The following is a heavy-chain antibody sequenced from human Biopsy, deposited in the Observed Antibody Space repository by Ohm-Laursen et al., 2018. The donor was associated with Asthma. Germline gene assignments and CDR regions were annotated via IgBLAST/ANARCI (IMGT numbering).Heavy chain of an antibody. V-gene: IGHV1-69*13. CDR2: INSVFGTT. D-gene: IGHD2-2*01. CDR1: GGTFNTYV. J-gene: IGHJ4*02. CDR3: ARKAGSCISRTCYSLDF. Sequence: GASEKVSCKSLGGTFNTYVIGWVRQAPGQGLEWMGGINSVFGTTTYPQKFQDRVTINADDSTSTVYMELSSLRSEDTAVYYCARKAGSCISRTCYSLDFWGQGTLVTVSS.